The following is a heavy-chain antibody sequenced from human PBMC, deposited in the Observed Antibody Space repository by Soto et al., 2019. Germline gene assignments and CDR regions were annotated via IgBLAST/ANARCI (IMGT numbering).Heavy chain of an antibody. CDR2: IYYSGST. J-gene: IGHJ5*02. Sequence: QVQLQESGPGLVKPSQTLSLICTVSGGSISSGGYYWSRIRQHPGKGLEWIGYIYYSGSTYYNPSLKSRVTISVDTSKNQFSLKLSSVTAADTAVYYCARNARAIRELNWFDPWGQGTLVTVSS. D-gene: IGHD1-7*01. CDR3: ARNARAIRELNWFDP. V-gene: IGHV4-31*03. CDR1: GGSISSGGYY.